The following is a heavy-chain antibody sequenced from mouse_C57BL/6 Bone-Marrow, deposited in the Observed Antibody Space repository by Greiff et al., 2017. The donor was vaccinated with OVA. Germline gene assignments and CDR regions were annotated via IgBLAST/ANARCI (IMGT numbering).Heavy chain of an antibody. J-gene: IGHJ4*01. V-gene: IGHV1-18*01. Sequence: VQLQQSGPELVKPGASVKIPCKASGYTFTDYNMDWVKQSHGKSLEWIGDINPNNGGTIYNQKFKGKATLTVDKSSSTSYMELRSLTSEATAVYYCARKKAQGYYAMDYLGQGTPVNVSS. CDR2: INPNNGGT. CDR1: GYTFTDYN. D-gene: IGHD3-2*02. CDR3: ARKKAQGYYAMDY.